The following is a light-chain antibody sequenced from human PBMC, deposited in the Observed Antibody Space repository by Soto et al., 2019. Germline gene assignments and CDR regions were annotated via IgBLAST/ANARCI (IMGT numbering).Light chain of an antibody. CDR3: QQYTHWPPNT. CDR2: GAS. V-gene: IGKV3-15*01. CDR1: QRVYSN. J-gene: IGKJ5*01. Sequence: EILMTQSPDTLSVSPGESATLSCRASQRVYSNLAWYQQRPGQAPRLLIYGASTRATGVPARFSGRGSGTEFTLTISSLQSEDFAVYYCQQYTHWPPNTFGQGTRLEMK.